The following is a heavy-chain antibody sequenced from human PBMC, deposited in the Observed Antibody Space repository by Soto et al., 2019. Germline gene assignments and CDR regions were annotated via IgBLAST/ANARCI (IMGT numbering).Heavy chain of an antibody. CDR2: ISYDGSNK. D-gene: IGHD3-10*01. V-gene: IGHV3-30-3*01. J-gene: IGHJ6*02. CDR3: ARDLAHTMVRGAIDYGMDV. CDR1: GFTFSSYA. Sequence: QVQLVESGGGVVQPGRSLRLSCAASGFTFSSYAMHWVRQAPGKGLEWVAVISYDGSNKYYADSVKGRFTISRDNSKNTLYLQMNSLKAEDTAVYYCARDLAHTMVRGAIDYGMDVWGQGTTVTVSS.